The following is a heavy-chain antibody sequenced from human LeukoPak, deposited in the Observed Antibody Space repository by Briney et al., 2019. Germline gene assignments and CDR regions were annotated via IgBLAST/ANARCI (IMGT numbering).Heavy chain of an antibody. CDR2: IWYDGSNK. CDR1: GFTFSSYG. Sequence: GRSLRLSCAASGFTFSSYGMHWVRQAPGKGLEWVAVIWYDGSNKYYADSVKGRFTISRDNPKNTLYLQMNSLRAEDTAVYYCARDGEIWFGELLFGFDPWGQGTLVTVSS. J-gene: IGHJ5*02. D-gene: IGHD3-10*01. CDR3: ARDGEIWFGELLFGFDP. V-gene: IGHV3-33*01.